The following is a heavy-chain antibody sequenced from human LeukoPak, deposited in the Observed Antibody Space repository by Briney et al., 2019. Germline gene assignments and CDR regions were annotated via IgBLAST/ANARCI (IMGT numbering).Heavy chain of an antibody. J-gene: IGHJ4*02. CDR1: GFTVSSNS. V-gene: IGHV3-53*01. CDR2: IYSGGST. CDR3: ARRAGDYSHPYDY. Sequence: GGSLRLSCTVSGFTVSSNSMSWVRQAPGKGLEWVSFIYSGGSTHNSDSVKGRFTISRDDSKNTLYLQMNSLRAEDTAVYYCARRAGDYSHPYDYWGQGTLVTVSS. D-gene: IGHD3-22*01.